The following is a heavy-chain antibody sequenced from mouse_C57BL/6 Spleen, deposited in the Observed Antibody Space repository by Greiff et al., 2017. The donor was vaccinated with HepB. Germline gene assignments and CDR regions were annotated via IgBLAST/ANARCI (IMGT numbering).Heavy chain of an antibody. CDR1: GYSFTDYN. Sequence: VHVKQSGPELVKPGASVKISCKASGYSFTDYNMNWVKQSNGKSLEWIGVINPNYGTTSYNQKFKGKATLTVDQSSSTAYMQLNSLTSEDSAVYYCARGKTTVVAPLGAMDYWGQGTSVTVSS. CDR3: ARGKTTVVAPLGAMDY. D-gene: IGHD1-1*01. CDR2: INPNYGTT. J-gene: IGHJ4*01. V-gene: IGHV1-39*01.